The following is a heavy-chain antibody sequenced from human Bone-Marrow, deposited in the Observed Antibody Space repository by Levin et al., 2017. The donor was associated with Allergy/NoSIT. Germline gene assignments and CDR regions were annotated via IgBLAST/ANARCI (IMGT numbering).Heavy chain of an antibody. Sequence: HAGGSLRLSCAASGFTFSNYAMTWVRQAPGKGLEWVSGLSGSGGNTYYADSVKGRFTISRDNSQNTVYLQMNSLRAEDTAVYYCVKGGYCSSTSCHIEDYYWGQGTLVTVSS. V-gene: IGHV3-23*01. CDR3: VKGGYCSSTSCHIEDYY. D-gene: IGHD2-2*02. CDR2: LSGSGGNT. J-gene: IGHJ4*02. CDR1: GFTFSNYA.